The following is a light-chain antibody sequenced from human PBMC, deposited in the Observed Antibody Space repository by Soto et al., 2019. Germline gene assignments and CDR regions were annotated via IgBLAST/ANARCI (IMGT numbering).Light chain of an antibody. J-gene: IGKJ1*01. CDR2: DAS. V-gene: IGKV3-11*01. Sequence: EIVLTQSPATLSLSPGERATLSCRASQSVSSYLSWYQQKPGQAPRLLIYDASNRATGIPARVSGSGSGTVFTLTISSLEPEDFAVYYCQQRSNWRTFGQGNKVEIK. CDR3: QQRSNWRT. CDR1: QSVSSY.